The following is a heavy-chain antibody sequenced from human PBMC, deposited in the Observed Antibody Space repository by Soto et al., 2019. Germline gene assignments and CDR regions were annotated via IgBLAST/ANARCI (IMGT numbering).Heavy chain of an antibody. CDR3: AKAPDSRGGWYLTCLDY. D-gene: IGHD6-19*01. CDR1: GFTFSRHA. CDR2: IRGSGGST. V-gene: IGHV3-23*01. Sequence: PGVSLRLSCALSGFTFSRHAMSWVRQAPGKGLECVSAIRGSGGSTYYADCVKGRFTISRDNSKNTLYLQMNSLRAEVTAVYYCAKAPDSRGGWYLTCLDYWGQGTLVTVSS. J-gene: IGHJ4*01.